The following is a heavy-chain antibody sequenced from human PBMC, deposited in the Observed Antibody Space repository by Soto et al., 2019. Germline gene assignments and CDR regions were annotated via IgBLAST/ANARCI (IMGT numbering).Heavy chain of an antibody. CDR1: GGSFSGYY. D-gene: IGHD6-6*01. V-gene: IGHV4-31*11. CDR3: ASRYSSSGYFDY. Sequence: SETLSLTCAVYGGSFSGYYWSWIRQHPGKGLEWIGYIYYSGSTYYNPSLKSRVTISVDTSKNQFSLRLSSVTAADTAVYYCASRYSSSGYFDYWGQGTLVTVSS. J-gene: IGHJ4*02. CDR2: IYYSGST.